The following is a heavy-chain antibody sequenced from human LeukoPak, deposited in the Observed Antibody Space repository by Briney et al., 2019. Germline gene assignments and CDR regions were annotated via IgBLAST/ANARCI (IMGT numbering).Heavy chain of an antibody. J-gene: IGHJ4*02. CDR2: ISGSGGST. CDR3: AKAGIVVVITPNGFDY. CDR1: GFTFSSYA. V-gene: IGHV3-23*01. D-gene: IGHD3-22*01. Sequence: GGSLRLSCAASGFTFSSYAMRWVRQAPGKGLEWVSAISGSGGSTYYADSVKGRFTISRDNSKNTLYLQMNSLRAEDTAVYYCAKAGIVVVITPNGFDYWGQGTLVTVSS.